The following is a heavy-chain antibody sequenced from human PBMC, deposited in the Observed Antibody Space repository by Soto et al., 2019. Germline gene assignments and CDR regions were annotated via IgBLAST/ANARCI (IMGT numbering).Heavy chain of an antibody. CDR1: GYTFTSYG. V-gene: IGHV1-18*01. Sequence: ASVKVSCKASGYTFTSYGISWVRQAPGQGLEWMGWISAYNGNTNYAQKLQGRVTMTTDTSTSTAYMELRSLRSEDTAVYYCASRIVVVTAAGEDVWGKGTLVTVSS. CDR2: ISAYNGNT. CDR3: ASRIVVVTAAGEDV. D-gene: IGHD2-21*02. J-gene: IGHJ4*02.